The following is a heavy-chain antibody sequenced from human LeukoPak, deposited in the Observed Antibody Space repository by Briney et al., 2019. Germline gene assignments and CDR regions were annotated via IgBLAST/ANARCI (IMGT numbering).Heavy chain of an antibody. CDR2: INPNSGGT. CDR3: ASEFGYCSGGSCYSDPTEYFQH. D-gene: IGHD2-15*01. Sequence: ASVKVSCKASGHTFTGYYMHWVRQAPGQGLEWMGWINPNSGGTNYAQKFQGRVTMTRDTSISTAYMELSRLRSDDTAVYYCASEFGYCSGGSCYSDPTEYFQHWGQGTLVTVSS. CDR1: GHTFTGYY. J-gene: IGHJ1*01. V-gene: IGHV1-2*02.